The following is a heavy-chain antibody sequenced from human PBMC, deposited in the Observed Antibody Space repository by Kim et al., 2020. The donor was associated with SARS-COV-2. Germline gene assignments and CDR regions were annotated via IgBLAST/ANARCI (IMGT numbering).Heavy chain of an antibody. CDR3: ARGLRWYPFDY. Sequence: TYNPYLQSRVTISVDTSKNPFPLMLSSVAAADTAVYYCARGLRWYPFDYWGQGTLVTVSS. V-gene: IGHV4-34*13. D-gene: IGHD2-15*01. J-gene: IGHJ4*02.